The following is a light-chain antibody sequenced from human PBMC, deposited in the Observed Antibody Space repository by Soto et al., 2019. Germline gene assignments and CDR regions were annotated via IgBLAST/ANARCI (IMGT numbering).Light chain of an antibody. J-gene: IGKJ2*01. CDR3: QQYGGSLVYT. CDR1: QSITNNY. Sequence: LTQSPGTLDLSPGERANLSCRASQSITNNYLAWYQQKPGQAPRRLIYGASNSTTGIPARFSGSGFGTDFTLPISRLVPEDFAVYSCQQYGGSLVYTFVQRTKLEIK. CDR2: GAS. V-gene: IGKV3-20*01.